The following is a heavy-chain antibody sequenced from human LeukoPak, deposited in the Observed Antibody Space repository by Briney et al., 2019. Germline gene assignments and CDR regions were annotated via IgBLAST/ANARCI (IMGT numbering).Heavy chain of an antibody. Sequence: PGGSLRLSCAASGFTFSSYAMSWVRQAPGKGLEWVGRIKSKTDGGTTDYAAPVKGRFTISRDDSKNTLYLQMNSLKTEDTAVYYCTTDSGWLRYYKDYFDYWGQGTLVTVSS. V-gene: IGHV3-15*01. CDR1: GFTFSSYA. D-gene: IGHD5-12*01. CDR3: TTDSGWLRYYKDYFDY. J-gene: IGHJ4*02. CDR2: IKSKTDGGTT.